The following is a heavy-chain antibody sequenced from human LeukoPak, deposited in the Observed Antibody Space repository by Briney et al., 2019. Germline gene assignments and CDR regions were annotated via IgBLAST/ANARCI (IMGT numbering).Heavy chain of an antibody. D-gene: IGHD6-13*01. CDR3: ASFSSSFWY. CDR1: GGSISSYY. J-gene: IGHJ4*02. Sequence: SEALSLTCTVSGGSISSYYWSWIRQPPGKGLEWIGYIYYSGSTNYNPSLKSRVTISVDTSKNQFSLKLSSVTAADTAVYYCASFSSSFWYWGQGTLVTVSS. CDR2: IYYSGST. V-gene: IGHV4-59*08.